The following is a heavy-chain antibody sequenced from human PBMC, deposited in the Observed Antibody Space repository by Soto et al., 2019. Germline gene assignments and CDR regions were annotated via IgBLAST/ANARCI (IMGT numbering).Heavy chain of an antibody. J-gene: IGHJ4*02. D-gene: IGHD7-27*01. V-gene: IGHV4-34*01. Sequence: ASETLSLTCAVYGGSFSGYYWSWIRQPPGKGLEWIGEINHSGSTNYNPSLKSRVTISVDTSKNQFSLKLSSVTAADTAVYYCARGLPTPGPSQYYFDYWGQGTLVTVSS. CDR1: GGSFSGYY. CDR2: INHSGST. CDR3: ARGLPTPGPSQYYFDY.